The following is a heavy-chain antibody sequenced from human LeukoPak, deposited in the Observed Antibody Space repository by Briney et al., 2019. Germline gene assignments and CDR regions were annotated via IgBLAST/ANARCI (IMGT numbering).Heavy chain of an antibody. CDR2: IYSGGST. CDR1: GFIVSSNY. V-gene: IGHV3-53*04. Sequence: GGSLRLSCAASGFIVSSNYMSWVRQAPGKGLEWVSIIYSGGSTFYADSVKGRFTISGHNSKNTLDPQMNPLRAEDTAVYYCARVRIGWYFDLWGRGTLVTVSS. CDR3: ARVRIGWYFDL. J-gene: IGHJ2*01. D-gene: IGHD2-15*01.